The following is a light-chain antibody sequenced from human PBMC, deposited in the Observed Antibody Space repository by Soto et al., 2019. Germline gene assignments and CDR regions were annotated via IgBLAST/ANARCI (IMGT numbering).Light chain of an antibody. V-gene: IGLV2-14*03. CDR2: DVD. Sequence: QSALTQPASVSGSPGQSITISCTGTSSDVGGYNYVSWYQHHPGKAPKLMIYDVDTRPSGVSNRFSGSKSGNTASLTISGLQAEDEADYYCSSYTSSSTLDVVFGGGTKLTVL. J-gene: IGLJ2*01. CDR1: SSDVGGYNY. CDR3: SSYTSSSTLDVV.